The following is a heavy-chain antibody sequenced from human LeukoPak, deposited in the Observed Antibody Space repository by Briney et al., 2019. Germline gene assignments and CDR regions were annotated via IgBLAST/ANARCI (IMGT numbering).Heavy chain of an antibody. J-gene: IGHJ5*01. D-gene: IGHD6-25*01. V-gene: IGHV1-2*02. Sequence: ASVKVSCKSSGYTFTGYYMHWVRHAPRQRPEWMLWSNPNSDGTNYAHNNHGRITMTRDTSISTANMELSRLRCDVSGVYYCARDRSIAATKWFDSWGQGGLVTVSS. CDR2: SNPNSDGT. CDR1: GYTFTGYY. CDR3: ARDRSIAATKWFDS.